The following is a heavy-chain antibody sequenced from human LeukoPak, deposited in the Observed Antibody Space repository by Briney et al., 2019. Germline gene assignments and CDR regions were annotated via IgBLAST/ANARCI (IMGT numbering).Heavy chain of an antibody. CDR3: ASGPGNSPYYYYGMDV. D-gene: IGHD4-23*01. V-gene: IGHV3-11*06. CDR1: GFTFSDYY. J-gene: IGHJ6*02. CDR2: ISSSSSYT. Sequence: GGSLRLSCAASGFTFSDYYMSWIRQAPGKGLEWVSHISSSSSYTNYADSVKGRFTISRDNAKSSLYLQMNSLRAEDTAVYYCASGPGNSPYYYYGMDVWGQGTTVTVSS.